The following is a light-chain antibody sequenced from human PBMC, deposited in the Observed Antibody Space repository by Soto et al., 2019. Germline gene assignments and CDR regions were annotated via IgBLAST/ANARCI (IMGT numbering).Light chain of an antibody. J-gene: IGLJ1*01. CDR1: SSDVGSYNL. V-gene: IGLV2-23*01. CDR2: EGT. CDR3: CSYAGSSNFV. Sequence: QSALTQPASVSGSPGQSITISCTGTSSDVGSYNLFSWYQQHPGKAPKFMIYEGTKRPSGVSNRFSVSKSGDTASLTISGLQAEDEADYYCCSYAGSSNFVFGTGTKVTVL.